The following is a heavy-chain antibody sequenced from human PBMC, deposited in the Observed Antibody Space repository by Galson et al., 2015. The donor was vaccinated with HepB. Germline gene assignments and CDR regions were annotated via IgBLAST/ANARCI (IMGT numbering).Heavy chain of an antibody. D-gene: IGHD2-2*01. CDR1: GFTFSSYS. V-gene: IGHV3-21*01. J-gene: IGHJ6*02. Sequence: SLRLSCAASGFTFSSYSMNWVRQAPGKGLEWVSSISSSSSYIYYADSVKGRFTISRDNAKDSLYLQMNSLRAEDTAVYYCARDIVVVPAAMSRFGYYYYGMDVWGQGTTVTVSS. CDR2: ISSSSSYI. CDR3: ARDIVVVPAAMSRFGYYYYGMDV.